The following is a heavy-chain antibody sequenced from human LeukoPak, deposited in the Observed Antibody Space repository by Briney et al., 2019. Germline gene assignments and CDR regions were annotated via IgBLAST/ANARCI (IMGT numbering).Heavy chain of an antibody. CDR2: INSDGSDT. CDR3: ARGLGGTSSYAYAGF. Sequence: GGSLRLSCTASGVTFSPYWMHWVRQAPGKGLVWVSRINSDGSDTNYAGSVQGRFTISRDNAENTLFLQMNSLRAEDTAVYYCARGLGGTSSYAYAGFWGQGTLVTVSS. V-gene: IGHV3-74*01. CDR1: GVTFSPYW. J-gene: IGHJ4*02. D-gene: IGHD3-16*01.